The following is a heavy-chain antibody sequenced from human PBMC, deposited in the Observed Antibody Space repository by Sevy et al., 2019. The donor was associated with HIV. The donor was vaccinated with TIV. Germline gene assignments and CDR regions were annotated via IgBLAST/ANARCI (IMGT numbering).Heavy chain of an antibody. J-gene: IGHJ3*02. D-gene: IGHD4-17*01. V-gene: IGHV4-4*07. Sequence: SETLSLTCTVSGDSISSSYWSWIRQPAGKGLEWIGRIFFRGGTEYNASLKSRVTMSVDTSKNQLSLKLTSVTAADSAVYYCAKHKWSLARSTVTRTNTFDIWGPGTKVTVSS. CDR2: IFFRGGT. CDR3: AKHKWSLARSTVTRTNTFDI. CDR1: GDSISSSY.